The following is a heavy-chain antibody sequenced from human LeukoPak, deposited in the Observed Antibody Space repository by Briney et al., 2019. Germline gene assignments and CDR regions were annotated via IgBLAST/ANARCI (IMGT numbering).Heavy chain of an antibody. CDR1: GFTFSSYG. CDR2: IRYDGSNK. CDR3: AKDLAYYYYDSSGYSQAQ. D-gene: IGHD3-22*01. J-gene: IGHJ4*02. V-gene: IGHV3-30*02. Sequence: PGGSLRLSCAASGFTFSSYGMHWVRQAPGKGLEWVAFIRYDGSNKYYAGSVKGRFTISRDNSKNTLYLQMNSLRAEDTAVYYCAKDLAYYYYDSSGYSQAQWGQGTLVTVSS.